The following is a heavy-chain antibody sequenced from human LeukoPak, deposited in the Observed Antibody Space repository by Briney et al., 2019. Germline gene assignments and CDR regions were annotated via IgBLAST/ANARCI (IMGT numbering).Heavy chain of an antibody. V-gene: IGHV1-18*01. CDR3: ARGIGCLGYYGMDV. Sequence: ASVKVSCKASGYTFTSYGISWVRQAPGQGLEWMGWISAYNGNTNYAQKLQGRVTMTTDTSTSTAYMGLRSLRSDDTAVYYCARGIGCLGYYGMDVWGQGTTVTVSS. J-gene: IGHJ6*02. D-gene: IGHD1-26*01. CDR1: GYTFTSYG. CDR2: ISAYNGNT.